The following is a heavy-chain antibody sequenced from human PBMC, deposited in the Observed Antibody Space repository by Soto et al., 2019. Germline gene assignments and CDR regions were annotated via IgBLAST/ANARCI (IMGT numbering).Heavy chain of an antibody. CDR2: INHSGST. D-gene: IGHD3-10*01. CDR1: GGSFSGYY. CDR3: ARVPMVRGVSRWFDP. V-gene: IGHV4-34*01. J-gene: IGHJ5*02. Sequence: SETLSLTCAVYGGSFSGYYWSWIRQPPGKGLEWIGEINHSGSTNYNPSLKSRVTISVDTSKNQFSLKLSSVTAADTAVYYCARVPMVRGVSRWFDPWGQGTLVTVSS.